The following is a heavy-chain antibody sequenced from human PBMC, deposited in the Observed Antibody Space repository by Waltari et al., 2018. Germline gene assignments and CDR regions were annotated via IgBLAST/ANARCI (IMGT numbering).Heavy chain of an antibody. CDR2: IYYSGRT. D-gene: IGHD6-6*01. CDR1: GGSISSSSYY. J-gene: IGHJ6*03. V-gene: IGHV4-39*01. Sequence: QLQLQESGPGLVKPSETLSLTCTVSGGSISSSSYYWGWIRQPPGKGLEWIGCIYYSGRTYYNPCHKSRVTISVDTSKNQFSLKLSSVTAADTAVYYCARQLDSSSSPYYYYYMDVWGKGTTVTVSS. CDR3: ARQLDSSSSPYYYYYMDV.